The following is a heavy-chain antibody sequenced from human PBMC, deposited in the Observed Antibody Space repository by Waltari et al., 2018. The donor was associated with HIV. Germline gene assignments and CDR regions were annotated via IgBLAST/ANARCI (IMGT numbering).Heavy chain of an antibody. CDR1: GGTVSSPD. CDR2: IIPLFGEA. CDR3: ARVPDRSGYQRYAMDV. V-gene: IGHV1-69*01. Sequence: QVQLVQSGAEVKKPGSSVKVACKASGGTVSSPDVTWVRQAPGQGLEWMGAIIPLFGEANYAQKFQGRLTITADESTSTAYMELSSLRSEDTAVYYCARVPDRSGYQRYAMDVWGQGTTVTVS. J-gene: IGHJ6*02. D-gene: IGHD3-22*01.